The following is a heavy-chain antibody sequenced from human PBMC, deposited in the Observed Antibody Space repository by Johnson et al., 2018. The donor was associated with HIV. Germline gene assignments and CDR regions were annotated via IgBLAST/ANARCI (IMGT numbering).Heavy chain of an antibody. Sequence: VQLVESGGGVVQPGRSLRLSCVVSGLSFSDYYMSWIRQAPGKGLEWVSAIGTAGDTYYPGSVKGRFTISRENAKNTLYLQMNSRTTEYTAAYYCARGGGCGGYCYSGFDAFDIWCQGTMVTVSS. J-gene: IGHJ3*02. D-gene: IGHD2-21*01. CDR2: IGTAGDT. CDR3: ARGGGCGGYCYSGFDAFDI. CDR1: GLSFSDYY. V-gene: IGHV3-13*01.